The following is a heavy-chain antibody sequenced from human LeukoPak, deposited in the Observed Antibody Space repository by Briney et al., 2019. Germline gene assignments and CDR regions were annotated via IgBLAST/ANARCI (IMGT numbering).Heavy chain of an antibody. CDR2: TSGSGGST. CDR1: GFTFSSYG. CDR3: ARFYCSSTSCYGGYYYYYMDV. J-gene: IGHJ6*03. D-gene: IGHD2-2*01. Sequence: GGSLRLSCAASGFTFSSYGMSWVRQAPGKGLEWVSATSGSGGSTYYADSVKGRFTISRDNSKNTLYLQMNSLRAEDTAVYYCARFYCSSTSCYGGYYYYYMDVWGKGTTVTISS. V-gene: IGHV3-23*01.